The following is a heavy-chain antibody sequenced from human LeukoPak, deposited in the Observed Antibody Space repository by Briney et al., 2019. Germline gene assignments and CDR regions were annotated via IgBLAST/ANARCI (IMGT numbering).Heavy chain of an antibody. CDR1: GYTFTSYY. V-gene: IGHV1-46*01. Sequence: GASVTVSCKASGYTFTSYYMHWVRQAPGQGLEWMGIINPSGGSTSYAQKFQGRVTMTRDMSTSTVYMELSSLRSEDTAVYYCARDIADYNYYYYYMDVWGKGTTVTVSS. CDR3: ARDIADYNYYYYYMDV. CDR2: INPSGGST. J-gene: IGHJ6*03. D-gene: IGHD6-13*01.